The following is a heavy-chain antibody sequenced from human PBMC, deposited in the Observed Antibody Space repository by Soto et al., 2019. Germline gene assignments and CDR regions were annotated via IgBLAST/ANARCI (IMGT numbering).Heavy chain of an antibody. V-gene: IGHV4-30-4*01. D-gene: IGHD3-10*01. CDR2: IYYSGST. Sequence: PSETLSLTCTVSGGSISSGDYYWSWIRQPPGKGLEWIGYIYYSGSTYYNPSLKSRVTISVDTSKNQFSLKLSSVTAADTAVYSCARVGGFGATTIDYWGQGTLVT. CDR3: ARVGGFGATTIDY. CDR1: GGSISSGDYY. J-gene: IGHJ4*02.